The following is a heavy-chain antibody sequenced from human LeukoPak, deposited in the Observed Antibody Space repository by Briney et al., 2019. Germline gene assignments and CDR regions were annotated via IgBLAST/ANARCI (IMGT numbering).Heavy chain of an antibody. D-gene: IGHD6-19*01. CDR3: ARSPYSSGWYLKYYFDH. V-gene: IGHV4-59*01. J-gene: IGHJ4*02. Sequence: PSETLSLTCTVSGGSISSYYWSWIRQPPGKGLEWIGYIYYCGSTNYNPSLKSRVTISVDTSKNQFSLKLSSVTAADTAVYYCARSPYSSGWYLKYYFDHWGQGTLVTVSS. CDR1: GGSISSYY. CDR2: IYYCGST.